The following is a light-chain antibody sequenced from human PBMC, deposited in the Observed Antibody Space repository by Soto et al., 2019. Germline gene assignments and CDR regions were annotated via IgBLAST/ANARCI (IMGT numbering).Light chain of an antibody. CDR1: SSNIGSNT. Sequence: QSVLTQPPSASGTPGQRVTISCSGSSSNIGSNTVNWYQQLPGTAPKLLIYSNNQRPSWVPDRFSGSKSGTSASLAISGLQSEDEADYYCAAWDDSLNGPVFGGGTKLTVL. V-gene: IGLV1-44*01. CDR3: AAWDDSLNGPV. J-gene: IGLJ2*01. CDR2: SNN.